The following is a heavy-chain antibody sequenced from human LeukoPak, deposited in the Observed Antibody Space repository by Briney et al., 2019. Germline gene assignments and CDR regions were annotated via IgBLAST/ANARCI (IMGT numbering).Heavy chain of an antibody. V-gene: IGHV3-23*01. CDR2: ISGSGGST. CDR3: AKPRWQLAPGPYFDY. J-gene: IGHJ4*02. D-gene: IGHD6-6*01. Sequence: GGSLRLSCAASGVTFSSYAMSWGRQAPGEGLEWVSAISGSGGSTYYADSVKGRFTISRDNSKNTLYLQMNSLRAEDTAVYYCAKPRWQLAPGPYFDYWGQRTLVTVFS. CDR1: GVTFSSYA.